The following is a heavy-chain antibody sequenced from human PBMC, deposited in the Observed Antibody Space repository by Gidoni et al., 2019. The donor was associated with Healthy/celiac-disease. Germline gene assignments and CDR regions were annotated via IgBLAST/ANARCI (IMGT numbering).Heavy chain of an antibody. Sequence: QVQLQQWGAGLFMPSETLSLTCAVYGGSFSGSYWSWIRQPPGKGLEWIGEINHSGHTNYNPSLKSRVTISVDTSKNQFSLKLSSVTAADTAVYYCARGPRLFRAKADRRAFDIWGQGTMVTVSS. J-gene: IGHJ3*02. D-gene: IGHD6-6*01. CDR1: GGSFSGSY. CDR3: ARGPRLFRAKADRRAFDI. CDR2: INHSGHT. V-gene: IGHV4-34*01.